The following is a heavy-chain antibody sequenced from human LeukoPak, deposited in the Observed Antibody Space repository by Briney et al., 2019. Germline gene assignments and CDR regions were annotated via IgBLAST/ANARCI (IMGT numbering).Heavy chain of an antibody. V-gene: IGHV1-69*04. J-gene: IGHJ4*02. CDR2: IIPILGIA. Sequence: SVKVTCKASGGTFSSYAISWVRQAPGQGLEWMGRIIPILGIANYAQKFQGRVTITADKSTSTAYMELSSLRSEDTAVYYCARVGYYDSSGYYKYVDYWGQGTLVTVSS. CDR1: GGTFSSYA. CDR3: ARVGYYDSSGYYKYVDY. D-gene: IGHD3-22*01.